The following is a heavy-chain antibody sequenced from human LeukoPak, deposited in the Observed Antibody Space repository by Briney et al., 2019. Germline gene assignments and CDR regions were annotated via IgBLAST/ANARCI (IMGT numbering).Heavy chain of an antibody. J-gene: IGHJ4*02. CDR2: ISYDGSSK. V-gene: IGHV3-30*03. D-gene: IGHD2-21*01. CDR1: GFTFSRFG. CDR3: ARDTPYYLDS. Sequence: GGSLRLSCAASGFTFSRFGMHWVRQAPGKGLEWVAIISYDGSSKHYVDSVKGRFAISRDNSKNTLYLEVNNLRPEDTAFYFCARDTPYYLDSWGPGTLVTVSP.